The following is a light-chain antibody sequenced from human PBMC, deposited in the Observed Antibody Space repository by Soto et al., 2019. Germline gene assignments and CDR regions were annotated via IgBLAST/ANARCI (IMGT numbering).Light chain of an antibody. Sequence: DIQMTQSPSSLSASVGDRVTITCRASQRIGSFLNWYQQKPGKAPKFLISAASTLQSGVPSRFRGSGSGTDFTLTISSLQPDDLATYYCQQTYITPYTFGQGTKLEIK. CDR3: QQTYITPYT. CDR1: QRIGSF. J-gene: IGKJ2*01. CDR2: AAS. V-gene: IGKV1-39*01.